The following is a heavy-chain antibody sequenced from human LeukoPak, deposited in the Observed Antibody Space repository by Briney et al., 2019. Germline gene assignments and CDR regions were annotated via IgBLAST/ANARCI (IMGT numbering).Heavy chain of an antibody. Sequence: GGSLRLSCAASGFTFSSYSMNWVRQAPGKGLEWVSSISSSSSYIYYADSVKGRFTISRDNAKNSLYLQMNSLRAEDTAVYYCAGGAVSIAVAPGRFDYWGQGTLVTVSS. J-gene: IGHJ4*02. CDR3: AGGAVSIAVAPGRFDY. CDR2: ISSSSSYI. V-gene: IGHV3-21*01. D-gene: IGHD6-19*01. CDR1: GFTFSSYS.